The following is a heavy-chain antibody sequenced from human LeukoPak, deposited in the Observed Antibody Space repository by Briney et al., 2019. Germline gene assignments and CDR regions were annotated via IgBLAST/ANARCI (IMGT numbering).Heavy chain of an antibody. CDR3: ARGPHRGTAAGADF. V-gene: IGHV1-2*02. Sequence: GASVNVSCTASGYTFTDYYMHWVRQAPGQGLEWLGWINPNSGGTNYAQKFQGRFTVTRETSISTAFMDLSSLRSDETVVFYCARGPHRGTAAGADFWGQGTLVTVSS. CDR1: GYTFTDYY. D-gene: IGHD6-13*01. J-gene: IGHJ4*02. CDR2: INPNSGGT.